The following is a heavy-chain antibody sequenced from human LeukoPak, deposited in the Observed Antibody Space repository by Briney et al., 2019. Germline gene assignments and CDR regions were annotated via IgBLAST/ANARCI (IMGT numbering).Heavy chain of an antibody. D-gene: IGHD6-13*01. CDR1: GYTFTCYY. CDR2: INPNSGGT. Sequence: ASVKVSCKAAGYTFTCYYMDWVRQAPGQGLEWMGWINPNSGGTNYAQKFQGRVTMTRDTSISTAYMELSRLRSDDTAVYYCARDGSSSSWYVHWGQGTLVTVSS. V-gene: IGHV1-2*02. CDR3: ARDGSSSSWYVH. J-gene: IGHJ5*02.